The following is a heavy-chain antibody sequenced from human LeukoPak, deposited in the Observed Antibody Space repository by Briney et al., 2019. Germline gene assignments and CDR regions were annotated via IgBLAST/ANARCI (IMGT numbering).Heavy chain of an antibody. CDR1: GFTFSSYS. CDR3: ALKGPDY. V-gene: IGHV3-48*02. Sequence: GGSLRLSCVASGFTFSSYSMNWVRQAPGKGLEWVSYLSSSGTFIYYADSVKGRFTISRDNAKNSLYLQMSSLRDEDTAVYFWALKGPDYWGQGTLVTVSS. J-gene: IGHJ4*02. CDR2: LSSSGTFI.